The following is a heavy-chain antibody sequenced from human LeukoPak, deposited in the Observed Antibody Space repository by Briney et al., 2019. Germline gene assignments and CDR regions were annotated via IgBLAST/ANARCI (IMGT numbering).Heavy chain of an antibody. CDR2: VNQSGST. D-gene: IGHD6-13*01. CDR1: GGSFSGYY. CDR3: ARGEAAAGPMDYMDV. J-gene: IGHJ6*03. Sequence: PSETLSLTCALYGGSFSGYYWSWTRHPPGKGLEWLGDVNQSGSTNYNPSLKSRVTMSVDTSKNQFSLKLSSVTAADTAVYYCARGEAAAGPMDYMDVWDTGATVTVSS. V-gene: IGHV4-34*01.